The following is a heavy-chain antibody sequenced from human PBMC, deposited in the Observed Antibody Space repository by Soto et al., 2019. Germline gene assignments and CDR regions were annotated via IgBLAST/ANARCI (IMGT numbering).Heavy chain of an antibody. J-gene: IGHJ6*02. V-gene: IGHV4-30-4*01. CDR2: IYYSGST. D-gene: IGHD4-17*01. CDR1: GGSISSGDYY. CDR3: ARAEDYDPRYGMDV. Sequence: SETLSLTCTVSGGSISSGDYYWSWIRQPPGKGLEWIGYIYYSGSTNYNPSLKSRVTISVDTSKNQFSLKLSSVTAADTAVYYCARAEDYDPRYGMDVWGQGTTVTVSS.